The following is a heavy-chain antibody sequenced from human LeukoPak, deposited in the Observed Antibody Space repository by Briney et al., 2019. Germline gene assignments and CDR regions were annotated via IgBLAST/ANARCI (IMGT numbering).Heavy chain of an antibody. CDR3: AKGMITFGGVIDTFDY. CDR1: GFTFSSYG. CDR2: IRYDGSNK. V-gene: IGHV3-30*02. J-gene: IGHJ4*02. D-gene: IGHD3-16*02. Sequence: GGSLRLSCAASGFTFSSYGMHWVRQAPGKGLEWVAFIRYDGSNKYYADSVKGRFTISRDNSKNTPYMQMNSLRAEDTAVYYCAKGMITFGGVIDTFDYWGQGTLVTVSS.